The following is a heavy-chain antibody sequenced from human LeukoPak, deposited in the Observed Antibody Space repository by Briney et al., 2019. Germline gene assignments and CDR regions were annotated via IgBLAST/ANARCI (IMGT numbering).Heavy chain of an antibody. CDR2: IYYSGST. V-gene: IGHV4-39*01. J-gene: IGHJ4*02. CDR1: GGSISSSSYY. D-gene: IGHD3-9*01. Sequence: SETLSLTCTVSGGSISSSSYYWGWIRQPPGKGLEWIGSIYYSGSTYYNPSLKSRVTISVDTSKNQFSLKLSSVTAADTAVYYCARLTEVKLRYFDCWGQGTLVTVSS. CDR3: ARLTEVKLRYFDC.